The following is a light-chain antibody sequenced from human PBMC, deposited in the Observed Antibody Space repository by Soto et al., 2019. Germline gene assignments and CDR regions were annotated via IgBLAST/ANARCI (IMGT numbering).Light chain of an antibody. Sequence: DIQMTQSPSSLSASLGDRVTITCRASQTISDFLNWYQHKPGKAPKLLIYAASSLQGGVPSRFSGSGSGTNFTLTISGRQSADLATYFCQQSFSTPRTFGQGTKVDI. CDR2: AAS. CDR3: QQSFSTPRT. CDR1: QTISDF. V-gene: IGKV1-39*01. J-gene: IGKJ1*01.